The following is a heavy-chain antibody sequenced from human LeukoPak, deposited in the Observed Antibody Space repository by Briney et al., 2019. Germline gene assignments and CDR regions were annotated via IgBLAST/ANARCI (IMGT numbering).Heavy chain of an antibody. CDR2: ISGGGGNT. D-gene: IGHD5-18*01. Sequence: GGSLRLSCAASGLIFSSYAMSWVRQAPGKGLEWVSAISGGGGNTYYADSVKGRFTISRDNSKNTLYLQMNSLRAEDTAVYYCAKPGNSYGFDYWGQGTLVTVSS. J-gene: IGHJ4*02. CDR1: GLIFSSYA. CDR3: AKPGNSYGFDY. V-gene: IGHV3-23*01.